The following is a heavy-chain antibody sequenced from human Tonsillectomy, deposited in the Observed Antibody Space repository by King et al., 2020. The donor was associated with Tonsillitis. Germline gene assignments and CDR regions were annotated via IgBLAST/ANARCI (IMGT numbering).Heavy chain of an antibody. J-gene: IGHJ2*01. CDR1: GGSISSSSHY. V-gene: IGHV4-39*01. CDR3: ARQGATVTNHYWYFEL. D-gene: IGHD4-17*01. Sequence: QLQESGPGLVKPSETLSLTCTVSGGSISSSSHYWAWIRQPPGKGLEWLGSIYYSENTYYNPSLKSRVTISGDTSKNQFSLRLNSVTAADTAVYYCARQGATVTNHYWYFELWGRGTLVTVSS. CDR2: IYYSENT.